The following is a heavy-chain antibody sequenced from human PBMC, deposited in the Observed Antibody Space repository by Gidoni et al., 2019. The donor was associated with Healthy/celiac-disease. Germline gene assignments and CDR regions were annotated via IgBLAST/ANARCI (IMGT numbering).Heavy chain of an antibody. CDR3: TTEVFHLWFGELLYQDVDY. V-gene: IGHV3-15*01. CDR2: SKSKTDGVTT. CDR1: GFTFSNAW. J-gene: IGHJ4*02. Sequence: EVQLVESGGGLVKPGGSLRLSCAASGFTFSNAWMTWRRQATGKGLVWVGRSKSKTDGVTTDYAAPVKGRFTISRDDSKNTLYLQMNSLKTEDTAVYYCTTEVFHLWFGELLYQDVDYWGQGTLVTVSS. D-gene: IGHD3-10*01.